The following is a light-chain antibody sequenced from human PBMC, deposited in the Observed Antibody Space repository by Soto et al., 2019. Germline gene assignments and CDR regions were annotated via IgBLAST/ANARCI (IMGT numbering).Light chain of an antibody. Sequence: DIVMTQSPLSLPVTPGESASMSCRSSQSLLDSNGYNYLDWYLQKPGQSPQLLIYLGSNRASGVPDRFSGSGSGTDSTLKISRVEAEDVGVYYCMQALRTPQLTFGGGTKVEIK. V-gene: IGKV2-28*01. CDR1: QSLLDSNGYNY. CDR2: LGS. J-gene: IGKJ4*02. CDR3: MQALRTPQLT.